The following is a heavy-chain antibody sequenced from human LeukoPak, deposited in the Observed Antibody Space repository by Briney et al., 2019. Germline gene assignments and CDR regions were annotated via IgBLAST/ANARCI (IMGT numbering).Heavy chain of an antibody. CDR2: IYSSGST. Sequence: SETLSLTCTVSGGSISNYYWSWIRQPPGKGLVWIGYIYSSGSTNYNPSLKSRVTISVDTSKNQFSLKLDSVTAADTAVYYCARDRSRPPHCTSTSCPPFPQYYFDYWGQGTLVTVSS. CDR1: GGSISNYY. CDR3: ARDRSRPPHCTSTSCPPFPQYYFDY. D-gene: IGHD2-2*01. J-gene: IGHJ4*02. V-gene: IGHV4-59*01.